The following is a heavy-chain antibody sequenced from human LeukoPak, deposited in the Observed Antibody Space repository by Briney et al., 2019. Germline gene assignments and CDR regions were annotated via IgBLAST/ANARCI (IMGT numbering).Heavy chain of an antibody. CDR2: IYYSGST. CDR1: GGSISSHY. Sequence: SETLSLTCTVSGGSISSHYWSWIRQSPGKGLEWIGYIYYSGSTNYNPSLKSRVTISVDTSKNQFSLKLSSVTAADTAVYYCARGRIVGATMVPFDYWGQGTLVTVSS. CDR3: ARGRIVGATMVPFDY. V-gene: IGHV4-59*11. D-gene: IGHD1-26*01. J-gene: IGHJ4*02.